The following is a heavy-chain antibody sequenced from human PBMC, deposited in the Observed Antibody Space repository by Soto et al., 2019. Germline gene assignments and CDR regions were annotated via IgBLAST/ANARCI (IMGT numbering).Heavy chain of an antibody. Sequence: GGSXRLSCAASGLTFSDYYIHWIRRAPGKGLEWISYISGNGEIIQYAASARGRFTISRDNAENSVYLEMDSLRAEDTALYYCARDVDADFRTDFDYWGPGTLVTVS. V-gene: IGHV3-11*01. J-gene: IGHJ4*02. CDR3: ARDVDADFRTDFDY. CDR1: GLTFSDYY. CDR2: ISGNGEII. D-gene: IGHD4-17*01.